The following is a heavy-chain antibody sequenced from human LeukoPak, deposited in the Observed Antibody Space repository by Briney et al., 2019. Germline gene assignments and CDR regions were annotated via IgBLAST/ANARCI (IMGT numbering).Heavy chain of an antibody. J-gene: IGHJ5*02. CDR2: IYYSGST. CDR3: ARVVSLYCCCTSCYGLVP. CDR1: RGSIRRRGYY. D-gene: IGHD2-2*01. V-gene: IGHV4-31*03. Sequence: PSETLSLTCTVSRGSIRRRGYYCSWIRQHPGKGLEWIGYIYYSGSTYYNPSLKSRVTISVDTSNNQFSLKLSSVTAADTDVYYCARVVSLYCCCTSCYGLVPWRQGTLVTVSS.